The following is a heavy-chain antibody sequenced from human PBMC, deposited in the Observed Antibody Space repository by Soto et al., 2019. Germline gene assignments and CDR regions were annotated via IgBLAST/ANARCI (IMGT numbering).Heavy chain of an antibody. D-gene: IGHD1-26*01. CDR3: ARDGVGATGSVNAWFDP. CDR2: IYYSGST. J-gene: IGHJ5*02. Sequence: QVQLQESGPGLVKPSQTLSLTCTVSGGSISSGDYYWSWIRQPPGKGLEWIGYIYYSGSTYYNPSLKSRVTISVDPSNTQFSLKLRSVTAADTAVYYCARDGVGATGSVNAWFDPWGQGTLVTVSS. CDR1: GGSISSGDYY. V-gene: IGHV4-30-4*01.